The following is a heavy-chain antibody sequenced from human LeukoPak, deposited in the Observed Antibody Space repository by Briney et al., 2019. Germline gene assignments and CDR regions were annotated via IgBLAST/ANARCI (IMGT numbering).Heavy chain of an antibody. V-gene: IGHV4-34*01. Sequence: PSETLSLTCAVYGGSFSGYYWSWIRQSPGKGLEWIGEINQSGSTNHNPSLKSRVTISVDTSKNQFSLKLSSVTAADTAVYYCAREGIVVVPAAISRGYFDYWGQGTLVTVSS. CDR3: AREGIVVVPAAISRGYFDY. CDR2: INQSGST. CDR1: GGSFSGYY. D-gene: IGHD2-2*01. J-gene: IGHJ4*02.